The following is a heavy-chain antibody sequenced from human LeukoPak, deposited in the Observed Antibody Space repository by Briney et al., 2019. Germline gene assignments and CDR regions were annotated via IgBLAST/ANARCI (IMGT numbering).Heavy chain of an antibody. J-gene: IGHJ4*02. V-gene: IGHV2-5*02. CDR1: GFSLTTTQVG. CDR3: AHLRLGIHNF. Sequence: SGPTLVKPTETLTLTCTFSGFSLTTTQVGVGWIRQPPGKALEWLALIFWDDDKRYSPSLKSRLTITKDTSKNQVVLTITNMDPVDTATYYCAHLRLGIHNFWAQGTLVTVSS. D-gene: IGHD3-9*01. CDR2: IFWDDDK.